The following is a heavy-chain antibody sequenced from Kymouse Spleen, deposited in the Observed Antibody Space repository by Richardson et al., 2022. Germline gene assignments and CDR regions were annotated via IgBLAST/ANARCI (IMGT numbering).Heavy chain of an antibody. CDR1: GGSFSGYY. V-gene: IGHV4-34*01. D-gene: IGHD3-3*01. J-gene: IGHJ6*02. CDR2: INHSGST. CDR3: ARGQLRFLEWVAGMDV. Sequence: QVQLQQWGAGLLKPSETLSLTCAVYGGSFSGYYWSWIRQPPGKGLEWIGEINHSGSTNYNPSLKSRVTISVDTSKNQFSLKLSSVTAADTAVYYCARGQLRFLEWVAGMDVWGQGTTVTVSS.